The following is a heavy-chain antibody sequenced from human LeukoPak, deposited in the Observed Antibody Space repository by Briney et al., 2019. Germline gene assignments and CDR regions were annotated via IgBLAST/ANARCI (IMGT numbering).Heavy chain of an antibody. CDR3: ARDTHEYGSGSYYDDTFDS. V-gene: IGHV4-61*01. CDR1: GGSVSSESYY. D-gene: IGHD3-10*01. CDR2: MHHSGKA. Sequence: PSETLSLTCTVSGGSVSSESYYWSWIRQPPGKGLEWVGYMHHSGKANSNPSLKSRVTISVDTSKNQVSLKLSSVTAADTAVYYCARDTHEYGSGSYYDDTFDSWGQGTLVTVSS. J-gene: IGHJ3*02.